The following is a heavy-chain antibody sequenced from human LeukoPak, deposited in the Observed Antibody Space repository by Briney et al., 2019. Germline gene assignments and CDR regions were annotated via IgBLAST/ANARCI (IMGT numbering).Heavy chain of an antibody. CDR3: AKDLQVSSAYHFDY. J-gene: IGHJ4*02. V-gene: IGHV3-23*01. CDR1: GFTFSWYA. Sequence: GGSLRLSCAASGFTFSWYAMSWVRQAPGKGLEWVSAISGSAGSPHYADSVRGRFTISRDNSRNTLYLQMNSLRAEDTAVYYCAKDLQVSSAYHFDYWGQGTLVSVSP. D-gene: IGHD6-19*01. CDR2: ISGSAGSP.